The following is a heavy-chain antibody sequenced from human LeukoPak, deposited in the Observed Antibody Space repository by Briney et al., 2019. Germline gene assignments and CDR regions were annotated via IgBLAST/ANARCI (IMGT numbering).Heavy chain of an antibody. J-gene: IGHJ4*02. CDR1: GGTFSSYA. V-gene: IGHV1-69*05. Sequence: SVKVSCKASGGTFSSYAISWVRQAPGQGLEWMGGIIPIFGTANYAQKFQGRVTMTRDTSTSTVYMELTSLRSEDTAMYYCARDWGIQQWPPSYFDYWGQGTLVTVSS. CDR2: IIPIFGTA. CDR3: ARDWGIQQWPPSYFDY. D-gene: IGHD5-18*01.